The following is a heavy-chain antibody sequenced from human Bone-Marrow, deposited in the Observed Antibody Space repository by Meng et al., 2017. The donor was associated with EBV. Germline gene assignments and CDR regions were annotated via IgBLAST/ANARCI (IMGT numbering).Heavy chain of an antibody. Sequence: LQESGSGLVKPSQTLSLPCAVSGGSFSSGGYSWSWLRQPPGKGLEWIGYIYHSGSTYYNPSLKSRVTISVDRSKNQFSLKLSSVTAADTAVYYCARVVARSYFDYWGQGTLVTVSS. J-gene: IGHJ4*02. V-gene: IGHV4-30-2*01. CDR1: GGSFSSGGYS. CDR2: IYHSGST. CDR3: ARVVARSYFDY.